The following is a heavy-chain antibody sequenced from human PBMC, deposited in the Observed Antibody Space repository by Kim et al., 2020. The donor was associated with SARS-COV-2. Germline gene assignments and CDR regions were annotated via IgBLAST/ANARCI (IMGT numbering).Heavy chain of an antibody. CDR3: AREGSYLDY. V-gene: IGHV3-21*01. D-gene: IGHD3-10*01. Sequence: GGSLRLSCAASGFTFNTYSMIWVRQAPGKGLEWVSSISSNSNYIYYADSVKGRFTISRDSAKSSVYLQMNSLRAEDTAVYYCAREGSYLDYWGQGTLVTVSS. J-gene: IGHJ4*02. CDR1: GFTFNTYS. CDR2: ISSNSNYI.